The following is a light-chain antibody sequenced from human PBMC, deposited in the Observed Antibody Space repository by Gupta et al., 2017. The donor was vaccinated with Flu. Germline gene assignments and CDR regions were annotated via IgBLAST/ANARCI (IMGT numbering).Light chain of an antibody. CDR3: QSYDSSTAWV. Sequence: NFMLTQPHSVSESPGNTVTISCIRSSGSIASNYVQWYQQRPGSSPTTVIYEDTQRPSGFPDRFSGAIDSSSNSASLTISGLKTEDEADYYCQSYDSSTAWVFGGGTKLTVL. V-gene: IGLV6-57*01. CDR1: SGSIASNY. CDR2: EDT. J-gene: IGLJ3*02.